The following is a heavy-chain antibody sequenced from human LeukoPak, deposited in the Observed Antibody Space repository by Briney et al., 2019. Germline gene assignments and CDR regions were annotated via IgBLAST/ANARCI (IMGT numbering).Heavy chain of an antibody. CDR1: GDSVSSNSAT. J-gene: IGHJ4*02. CDR3: ARGIAGSKGLFDY. CDR2: TYYSSKWYN. V-gene: IGHV6-1*01. Sequence: SQTLSLTCAISGDSVSSNSATWTWIRQSPSRGLEWLGRTYYSSKWYNDYAVSMKSRITINPDTPKKQFSLQLNSVTPEDTAVYYCARGIAGSKGLFDYWGQGTLVAVPS.